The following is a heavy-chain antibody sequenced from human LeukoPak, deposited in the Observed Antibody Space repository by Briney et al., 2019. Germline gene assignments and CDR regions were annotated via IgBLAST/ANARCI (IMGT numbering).Heavy chain of an antibody. CDR3: ATDISSGWYDY. V-gene: IGHV1-24*01. CDR2: FDPEDGET. Sequence: ASVKASCKASGYTFISYGFTWVRQAPGKGLEWMGGFDPEDGETIYAQKFQGRVTMTEDTSTDTAYMELSSLRSEDTAVYYCATDISSGWYDYWGQGTLVTVSS. J-gene: IGHJ4*02. CDR1: GYTFISYG. D-gene: IGHD6-19*01.